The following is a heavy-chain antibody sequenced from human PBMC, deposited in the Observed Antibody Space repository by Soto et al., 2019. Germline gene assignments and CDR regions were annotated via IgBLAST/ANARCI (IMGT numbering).Heavy chain of an antibody. CDR3: ARHPLMNYGDYYFDY. CDR2: IYYSGST. CDR1: GGSISSYY. V-gene: IGHV4-59*08. D-gene: IGHD4-17*01. Sequence: PSETLSLTCTVSGGSISSYYWSWIRQPPGKGLEWIGYIYYSGSTNYNPPLKSRVTISVDTSKNQFSLKLSSVTAADTAVYYCARHPLMNYGDYYFDYWGQGTLVTVSS. J-gene: IGHJ4*02.